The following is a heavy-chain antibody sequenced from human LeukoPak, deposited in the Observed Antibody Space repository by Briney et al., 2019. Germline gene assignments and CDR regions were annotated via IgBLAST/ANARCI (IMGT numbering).Heavy chain of an antibody. CDR3: AVSPYYYGSGSYSPFDP. V-gene: IGHV4-59*01. D-gene: IGHD3-10*01. J-gene: IGHJ5*02. Sequence: PSETLSLTCTVSGGSISSYYWSWIRQPPGKGLEWIGYIYYSGSTNYNPSLKSRVTISVDTSKSQFSLKLSSVTAADTAVYYCAVSPYYYGSGSYSPFDPWGQGTLVTVSS. CDR2: IYYSGST. CDR1: GGSISSYY.